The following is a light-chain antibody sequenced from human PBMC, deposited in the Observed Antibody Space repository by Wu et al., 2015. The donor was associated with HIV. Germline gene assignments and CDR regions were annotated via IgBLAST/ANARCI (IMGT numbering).Light chain of an antibody. CDR1: QGVTNS. CDR3: QQYGSSPYS. J-gene: IGKJ2*03. CDR2: DTY. Sequence: ETVLSQSPAILSLSPGERATLSCRASQGVTNSLAWYQQKPGQAPSLLIYDTYHRATGIPARFSGSGSGTDFTLTISRLEPEDFAVYYCQQYGSSPYSFGQGTKLEIK. V-gene: IGKV3-20*01.